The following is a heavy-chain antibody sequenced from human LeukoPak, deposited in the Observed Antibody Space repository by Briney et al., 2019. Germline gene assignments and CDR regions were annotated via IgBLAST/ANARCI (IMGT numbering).Heavy chain of an antibody. CDR3: AKSGVVPAAIPRYFDY. CDR1: GFTFSSYA. D-gene: IGHD2-2*01. J-gene: IGHJ4*02. Sequence: GGSLRLSCAASGFTFSSYAMSWVRQAPGKGLEWVSAISGSGGSTYYADSVKGRFTISRDNSKNTLYLQMNSLRAEDTAVYYCAKSGVVPAAIPRYFDYWGQGTLVTVSS. V-gene: IGHV3-23*01. CDR2: ISGSGGST.